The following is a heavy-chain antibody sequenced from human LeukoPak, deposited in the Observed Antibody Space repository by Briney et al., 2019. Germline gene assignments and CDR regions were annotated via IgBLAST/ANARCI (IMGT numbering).Heavy chain of an antibody. Sequence: GGSLRLSCAASGFTFSSYGMHWVRQAPGKGLEWVAVISYDGNNKYYADSVKGRFTVSRDNSKNTLYLQMNSLRAEDTAVYYCAKGESEHSGNYLDNWFDPWGLGTLVTVSS. J-gene: IGHJ5*02. D-gene: IGHD1-26*01. V-gene: IGHV3-30*18. CDR3: AKGESEHSGNYLDNWFDP. CDR2: ISYDGNNK. CDR1: GFTFSSYG.